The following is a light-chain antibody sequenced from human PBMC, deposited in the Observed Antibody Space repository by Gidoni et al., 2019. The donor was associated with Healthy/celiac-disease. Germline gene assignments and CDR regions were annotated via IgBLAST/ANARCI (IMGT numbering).Light chain of an antibody. J-gene: IGKJ4*01. CDR1: QDISNY. V-gene: IGKV1-33*01. Sequence: DIQMTQSPSSLSASVGDRVTITCQASQDISNYLNWYQQKPVKAPKRLIYDASNLETGVPSRFSGSGSGTDFTFTISSLQPEDIATYYCQQYDNLPPLTFGGGTKVEIK. CDR3: QQYDNLPPLT. CDR2: DAS.